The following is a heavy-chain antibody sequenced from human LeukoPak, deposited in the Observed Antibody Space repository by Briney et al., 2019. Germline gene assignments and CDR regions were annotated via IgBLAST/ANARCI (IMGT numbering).Heavy chain of an antibody. V-gene: IGHV3-74*01. CDR2: INTDGSST. CDR1: GFTFSNSW. J-gene: IGHJ5*02. Sequence: GGSLRLSCAASGFTFSNSWMSWVRQAPGKGLVWVSRINTDGSSTSYADSVKGRFTISRDNAKNTLYLQMNSLTAEDTAVFYCARDLVPQADRFLVPFDPWGQGTLVTVSS. D-gene: IGHD3-3*01. CDR3: ARDLVPQADRFLVPFDP.